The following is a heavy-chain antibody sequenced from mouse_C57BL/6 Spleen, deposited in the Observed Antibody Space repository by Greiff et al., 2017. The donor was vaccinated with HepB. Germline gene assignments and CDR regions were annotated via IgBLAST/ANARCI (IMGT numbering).Heavy chain of an antibody. CDR3: ARKTVVADYFDY. V-gene: IGHV5-9*01. CDR1: GFTFSSYT. Sequence: EVKLVESGGGLVKPGGSLKLSCAASGFTFSSYTMSWVRQTPEKRLEWVATISGGGGNTYYPDSVKGRFTISRDNAKNTLYLQMSSLRSEDTALYYCARKTVVADYFDYWGQGTTLTVSS. J-gene: IGHJ2*01. CDR2: ISGGGGNT. D-gene: IGHD1-1*01.